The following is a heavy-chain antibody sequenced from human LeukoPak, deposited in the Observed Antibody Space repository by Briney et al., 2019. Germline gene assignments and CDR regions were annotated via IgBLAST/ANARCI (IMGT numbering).Heavy chain of an antibody. CDR2: MIPISCTT. V-gene: IGHV1-69*06. Sequence: SVTVSCKASGGTFSTYAISWVRQATGQGLEWMGGMIPISCTTHYAQRFQVRVTSIADKSTSTDNMYLLSLRSEDTADYSCAWSLIVCGGSYDAFDIWGQGTMVSVSS. CDR3: AWSLIVCGGSYDAFDI. J-gene: IGHJ3*02. D-gene: IGHD4-23*01. CDR1: GGTFSTYA.